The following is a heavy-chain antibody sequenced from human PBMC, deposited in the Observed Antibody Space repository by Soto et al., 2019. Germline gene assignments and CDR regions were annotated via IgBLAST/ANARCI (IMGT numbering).Heavy chain of an antibody. CDR2: ITPFNGNT. J-gene: IGHJ4*02. Sequence: SVKVSCKGSGNTFTYVYLHWVRQAPGQALEWMGWITPFNGNTKYAQKFQDRVTFTGDTSLNTAYMELSSLRAEDTAIYYCAKKANSGPGSQYFDYWGQGTLVTVSS. D-gene: IGHD3-10*01. V-gene: IGHV1-45*02. CDR3: AKKANSGPGSQYFDY. CDR1: GNTFTYVY.